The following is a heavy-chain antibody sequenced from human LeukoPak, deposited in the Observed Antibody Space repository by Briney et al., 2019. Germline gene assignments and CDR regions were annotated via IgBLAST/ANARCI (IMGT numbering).Heavy chain of an antibody. D-gene: IGHD3-10*01. Sequence: ASVKVSCKASGYTFTGYYLHWVRLAPGQGLEWMGWLNPSTGATNSAQRFQGRVTLTRDTSITTAYMELSRLTSDDTTVYYCARARSITTLFDPWGQGTLVTVSS. V-gene: IGHV1-2*02. J-gene: IGHJ5*02. CDR2: LNPSTGAT. CDR3: ARARSITTLFDP. CDR1: GYTFTGYY.